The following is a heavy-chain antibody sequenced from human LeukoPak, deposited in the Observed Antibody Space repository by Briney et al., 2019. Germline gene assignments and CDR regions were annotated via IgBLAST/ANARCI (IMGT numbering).Heavy chain of an antibody. D-gene: IGHD2-8*01. CDR2: IKSKTDGGTT. CDR3: ARDRGYCTNGLCYLSYFDY. J-gene: IGHJ4*02. V-gene: IGHV3-15*01. CDR1: GFTFSNAW. Sequence: GGSLRLSCAASGFTFSNAWMSWVHQAPGKGLEWVGRIKSKTDGGTTDYAAPVKGRFTISRDNAKNSLYLQMNSLRAEDTAVYYCARDRGYCTNGLCYLSYFDYWGQGTLVTVSS.